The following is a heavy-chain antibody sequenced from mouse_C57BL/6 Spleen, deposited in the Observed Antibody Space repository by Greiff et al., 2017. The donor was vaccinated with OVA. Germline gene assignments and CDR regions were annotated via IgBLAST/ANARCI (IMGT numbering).Heavy chain of an antibody. V-gene: IGHV5-15*01. CDR3: ARQRAGYFDV. CDR2: ISNLAYSI. J-gene: IGHJ1*03. Sequence: EVQLVESGGGLVQPGGSLKLSCAASGFTFSDYGMAWVRQAPRKGLEWVAFISNLAYSIYYADTVTGRFTISRENAKNTLYLEMSSLRSEDTAMYYCARQRAGYFDVWGTGTTVTVSS. CDR1: GFTFSDYG.